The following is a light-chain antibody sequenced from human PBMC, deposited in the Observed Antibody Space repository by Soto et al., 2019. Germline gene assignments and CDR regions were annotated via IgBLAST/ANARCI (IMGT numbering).Light chain of an antibody. Sequence: EIVLTQSPDTLSLSPGDRATLSCRASQSVGHMFLAWFQQKPGQAPRLLIFDAYRRATGIPDRFSGSGSGTDFTLTISRLEPEDFAVYYCQQYGSSPGTFGQGTKVDIK. CDR3: QQYGSSPGT. CDR1: QSVGHMF. V-gene: IGKV3-20*01. CDR2: DAY. J-gene: IGKJ1*01.